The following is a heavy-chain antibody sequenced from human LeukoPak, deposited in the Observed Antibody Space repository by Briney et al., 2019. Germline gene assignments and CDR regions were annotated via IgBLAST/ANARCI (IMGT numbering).Heavy chain of an antibody. D-gene: IGHD3-10*01. CDR1: GYTFTGYY. V-gene: IGHV1-2*02. Sequence: ASVKVSCKASGYTFTGYYIHWVRQAPGQGLEWMGWINPKSGGTDYAQKFQGRVTMTRVTSVNSVFMDLRGLTSDDSAAYFCARGSSEDGRNYRGLDFWGQGTLVTVSS. J-gene: IGHJ4*02. CDR2: INPKSGGT. CDR3: ARGSSEDGRNYRGLDF.